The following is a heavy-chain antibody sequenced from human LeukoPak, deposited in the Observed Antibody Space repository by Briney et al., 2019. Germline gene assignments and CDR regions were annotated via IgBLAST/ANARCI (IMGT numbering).Heavy chain of an antibody. CDR1: GGSFSGYY. D-gene: IGHD6-19*01. J-gene: IGHJ2*01. V-gene: IGHV4-34*01. CDR3: ARSIAVAGPRYFDL. CDR2: INHSGST. Sequence: SKTLSLTCAVYGGSFSGYYWSWIRQPPGKGLEWIGEINHSGSTNYNPSLKSRVTISVDTSKNQFSLKLSSVTAADTAVYYCARSIAVAGPRYFDLWGRGTLVTVSS.